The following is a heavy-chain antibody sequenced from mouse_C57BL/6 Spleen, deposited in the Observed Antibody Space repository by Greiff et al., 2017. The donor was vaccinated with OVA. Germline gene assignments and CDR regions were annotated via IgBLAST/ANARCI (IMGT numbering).Heavy chain of an antibody. Sequence: QVQLKQSGAELARPGASVKLSCKASGYTFTSYGISWVKQRTGQGLEWIGEIYPRSGNTYYNEKFKGKATLTADKSSSTAYMELRSLTSEDSAVYFCARSDYDYDGSYYYAMDYWGQGTSVTVSS. V-gene: IGHV1-81*01. CDR3: ARSDYDYDGSYYYAMDY. CDR2: IYPRSGNT. D-gene: IGHD2-4*01. CDR1: GYTFTSYG. J-gene: IGHJ4*01.